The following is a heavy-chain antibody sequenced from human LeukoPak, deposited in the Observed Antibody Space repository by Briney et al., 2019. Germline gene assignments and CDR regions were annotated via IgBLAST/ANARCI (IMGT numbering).Heavy chain of an antibody. D-gene: IGHD3-3*01. J-gene: IGHJ4*02. CDR1: RFTLSTYW. CDR3: ARGVPYDSWSGPHYSDY. V-gene: IGHV3-7*01. Sequence: GGSLRLSCAAARFTLSTYWMSWVRQAPGKGLEWVAHIKQDGSQEYYVDSVKGRFTISRDSAKNSLYLQMNSLRAEDTAVYYCARGVPYDSWSGPHYSDYWGQGTLVTVSS. CDR2: IKQDGSQE.